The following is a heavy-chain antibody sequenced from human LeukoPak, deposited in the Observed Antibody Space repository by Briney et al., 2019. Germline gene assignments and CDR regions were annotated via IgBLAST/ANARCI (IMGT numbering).Heavy chain of an antibody. CDR2: ISGSGGST. J-gene: IGHJ4*02. D-gene: IGHD3-22*01. V-gene: IGHV3-23*01. CDR3: AKGAAYYYDSSGYYNY. Sequence: GGSLRLSCAASGFTFSSYAMSWVRQAPGKGLEWVSAISGSGGSTYYADSVKGRFTISRDNSKNTLYLQMNSVRAEDTAVYYCAKGAAYYYDSSGYYNYWGQGTLVTVSS. CDR1: GFTFSSYA.